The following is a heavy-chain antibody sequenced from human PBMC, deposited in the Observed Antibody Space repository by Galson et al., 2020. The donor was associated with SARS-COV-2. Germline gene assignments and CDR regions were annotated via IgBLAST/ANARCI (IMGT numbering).Heavy chain of an antibody. CDR3: ASSGWVAAAGTYYYYYMDV. CDR2: IIPIFGTA. D-gene: IGHD6-13*01. Sequence: SVKVSCKASGGTFSSYAISWVRQAPGQGLEWMGGIIPIFGTANYAQKFQGRVTITADESTSTAYMELSSLRSEDTAVYYCASSGWVAAAGTYYYYYMDVWGKGTTVTVSS. J-gene: IGHJ6*03. CDR1: GGTFSSYA. V-gene: IGHV1-69*13.